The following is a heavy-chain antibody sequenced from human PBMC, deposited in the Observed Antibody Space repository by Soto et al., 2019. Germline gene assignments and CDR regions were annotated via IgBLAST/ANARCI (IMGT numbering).Heavy chain of an antibody. Sequence: GGSLRLSCAASGFTFSSYAMSWVRQAPGKGLEWVSAISGSGGSTYYADSVKGRFTISRDNSKNTLYLQMNSLRAEDTAVYYCAKDRHVGAARPPCSDYWGQGTLVTVSS. CDR1: GFTFSSYA. J-gene: IGHJ4*02. V-gene: IGHV3-23*01. CDR3: AKDRHVGAARPPCSDY. CDR2: ISGSGGST. D-gene: IGHD6-6*01.